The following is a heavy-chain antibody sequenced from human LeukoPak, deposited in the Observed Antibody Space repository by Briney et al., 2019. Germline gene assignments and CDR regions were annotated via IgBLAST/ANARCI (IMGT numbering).Heavy chain of an antibody. V-gene: IGHV4-59*08. CDR3: AGFTFYRGVITFDY. D-gene: IGHD3-10*01. CDR2: IYYSGRT. J-gene: IGHJ4*02. Sequence: SETLSLTCTVSGGSISSYYWSWIRQPPGKGLEWIGYIYYSGRTNYNPSLKRRVTISVDTSKNQFSLKLSSVTAADTAVYSCAGFTFYRGVITFDYWGQGTLVTVSS. CDR1: GGSISSYY.